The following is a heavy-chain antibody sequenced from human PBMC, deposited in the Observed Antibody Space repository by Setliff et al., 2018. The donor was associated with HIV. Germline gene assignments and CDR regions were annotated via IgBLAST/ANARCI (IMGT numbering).Heavy chain of an antibody. Sequence: PGESLKISCQASGYSFTSYWINWVRQMPGKGLEWMGRIDPSDSYVSYSPSFQGQVTISADKSISTAYVQWSSLKASDTAMYYCARQRSGWYEGIRYYMDVWGKGTTVTVSS. J-gene: IGHJ6*03. CDR1: GYSFTSYW. D-gene: IGHD6-19*01. CDR2: IDPSDSYV. CDR3: ARQRSGWYEGIRYYMDV. V-gene: IGHV5-10-1*04.